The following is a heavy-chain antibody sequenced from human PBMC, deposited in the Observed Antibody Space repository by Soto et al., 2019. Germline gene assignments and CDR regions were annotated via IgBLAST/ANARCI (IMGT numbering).Heavy chain of an antibody. CDR2: IIPIFGTA. J-gene: IGHJ5*02. Sequence: QVQLVQSGAEVKKPGSSVKVSCKASGGTFSSYAISWVRQAPGQGLEWMGGIIPIFGTANYAQKFQGRVTITADESTSTAYMERSSLRSEDTAVYYCARGPLRFSSSWQNWFDPWGQGTLVTVSS. CDR3: ARGPLRFSSSWQNWFDP. D-gene: IGHD6-13*01. CDR1: GGTFSSYA. V-gene: IGHV1-69*01.